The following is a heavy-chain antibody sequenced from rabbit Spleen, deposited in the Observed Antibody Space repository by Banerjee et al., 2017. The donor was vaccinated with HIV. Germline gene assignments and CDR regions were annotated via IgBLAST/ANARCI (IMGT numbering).Heavy chain of an antibody. V-gene: IGHV1S40*01. CDR3: ARDGGSGWNFNL. CDR1: GFSFSGSYY. CDR2: IAAGSSDNT. D-gene: IGHD1-1*01. Sequence: QSLEESGGDLVKPGASLTLTCTASGFSFSGSYYMCWVRQAPGKGLELIACIAAGSSDNTYYASWAKGRFTISKTSSTTVTLQMTSLTAADTATYFCARDGGSGWNFNLWGPGTWSPS. J-gene: IGHJ4*01.